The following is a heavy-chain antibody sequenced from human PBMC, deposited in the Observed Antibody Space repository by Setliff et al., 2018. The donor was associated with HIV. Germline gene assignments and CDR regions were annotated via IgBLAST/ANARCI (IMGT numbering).Heavy chain of an antibody. D-gene: IGHD5-12*01. CDR1: GFTFSTYW. J-gene: IGHJ5*02. CDR2: INNDGRKT. CDR3: ARVASGYDYGWLDP. V-gene: IGHV3-74*03. Sequence: SGFTFSTYWMHWVRQAPGKGLVWVSHINNDGRKTTYADSVKGRFTVSRDNAKNTLYLQMNSLRAEDTAVYYCARVASGYDYGWLDPWGQGTLVTVSS.